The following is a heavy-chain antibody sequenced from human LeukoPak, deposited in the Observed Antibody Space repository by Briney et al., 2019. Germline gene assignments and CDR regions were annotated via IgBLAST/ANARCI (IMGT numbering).Heavy chain of an antibody. CDR2: IYHSGST. CDR1: GGSISSSNW. V-gene: IGHV4-4*02. Sequence: PSGTLSLTCAVSGGSISSSNWWSWVRQPPGKGLEWIGEIYHSGSTNYNPSLKSRVTISVDKSKNQFSLKLSSVTAADTAVYYCAINPLGYLPTEYYFDYWGQGTLVTISS. J-gene: IGHJ4*02. CDR3: AINPLGYLPTEYYFDY. D-gene: IGHD2-2*01.